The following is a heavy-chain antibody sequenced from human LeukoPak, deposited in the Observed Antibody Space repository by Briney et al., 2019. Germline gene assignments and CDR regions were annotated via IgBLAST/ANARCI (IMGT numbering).Heavy chain of an antibody. Sequence: GGSLRLSCAASGFTFSSYGMHWVRQAPGKGLEWVANIKQDGSEKYYVDSVKGRFTISRDNAKNSLYLQMNSLRAEDTAVYYCARLYCSSTSCFGWVDYWGQGTLVTVSS. J-gene: IGHJ4*02. D-gene: IGHD2-2*01. CDR1: GFTFSSYG. CDR2: IKQDGSEK. CDR3: ARLYCSSTSCFGWVDY. V-gene: IGHV3-7*01.